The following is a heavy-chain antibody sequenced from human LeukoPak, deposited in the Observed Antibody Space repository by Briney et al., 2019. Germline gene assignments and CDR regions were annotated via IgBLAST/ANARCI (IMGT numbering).Heavy chain of an antibody. J-gene: IGHJ3*02. Sequence: PSETLSLTCTVSGGSISSNTYYWDWIRQPPGKGLECIGSIYYGGSTYYNPSLKSRVIISVDTSKNQFSLELSSVTAADTAVYYCARAYYYASSAFDIWGQGTKVTVSS. CDR2: IYYGGST. CDR1: GGSISSNTYY. V-gene: IGHV4-39*01. D-gene: IGHD3-22*01. CDR3: ARAYYYASSAFDI.